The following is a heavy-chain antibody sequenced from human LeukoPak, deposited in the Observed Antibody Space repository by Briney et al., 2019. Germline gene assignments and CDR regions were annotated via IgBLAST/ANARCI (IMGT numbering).Heavy chain of an antibody. Sequence: PSGTLSLTCTVSGGSISSYYWSWIRQPAGKGLEWIGRIYTSGSTNYNPSLKSRVTMSVDTSKNQFSLKLSSVTAADTAVYYCARAQYYYDSSERNWFDPWGQGILVTVSS. CDR2: IYTSGST. J-gene: IGHJ5*02. D-gene: IGHD3-22*01. CDR1: GGSISSYY. CDR3: ARAQYYYDSSERNWFDP. V-gene: IGHV4-4*07.